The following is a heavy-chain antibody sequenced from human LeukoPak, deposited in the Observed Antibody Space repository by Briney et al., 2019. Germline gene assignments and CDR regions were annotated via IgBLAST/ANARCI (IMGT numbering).Heavy chain of an antibody. V-gene: IGHV3-23*01. CDR3: AKDPDSSGYYSNWFDP. CDR1: GFTFSSYA. D-gene: IGHD3-22*01. Sequence: GGSLRLSCAASGFTFSSYAMSWVRQAPGKGLEWVSAISGSGGSTYYADSVKGRFTISRGNSKNTLYLQMNSLRAEDTAVYYCAKDPDSSGYYSNWFDPWGQGTLVTVSS. CDR2: ISGSGGST. J-gene: IGHJ5*02.